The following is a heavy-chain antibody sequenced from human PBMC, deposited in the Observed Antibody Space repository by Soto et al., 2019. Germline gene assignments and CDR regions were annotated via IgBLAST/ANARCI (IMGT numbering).Heavy chain of an antibody. J-gene: IGHJ4*02. CDR2: IIPILGIA. D-gene: IGHD4-17*01. Sequence: SVKVSCKASGGTFSSYTISWVRQAPGQGLEWMGRIIPILGIANYAQKFQGRVTITADKSTSTAYMELSSLRSEDTAVYYCATLLAHYGDYESVDYWGQGTLVTVSS. CDR1: GGTFSSYT. CDR3: ATLLAHYGDYESVDY. V-gene: IGHV1-69*02.